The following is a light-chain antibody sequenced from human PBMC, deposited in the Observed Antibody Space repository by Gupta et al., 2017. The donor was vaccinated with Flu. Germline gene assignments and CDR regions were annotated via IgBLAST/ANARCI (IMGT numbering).Light chain of an antibody. Sequence: QSVLTQPPSASGTPGQRVTISGSGSSSNIGSNYVYWYQQLPGTAPKLLIYRNNQRPSGVPDRFSGSKSGTSASLAISGLRSEDEADDYCAAWDDSLSGRDVVFGGGTKLTVL. V-gene: IGLV1-47*01. CDR2: RNN. J-gene: IGLJ2*01. CDR1: SSNIGSNY. CDR3: AAWDDSLSGRDVV.